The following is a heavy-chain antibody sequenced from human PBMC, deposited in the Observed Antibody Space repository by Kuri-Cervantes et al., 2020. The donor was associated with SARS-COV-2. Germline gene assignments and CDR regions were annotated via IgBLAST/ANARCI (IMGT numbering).Heavy chain of an antibody. CDR1: GYTFTGYY. CDR2: INPNSGGT. J-gene: IGHJ6*02. CDR3: ARARVRGLITAYYYYGMDV. Sequence: ASVKVSCKASGYTFTGYYIRWVRQAPGQGLEWMGWINPNSGGTNYAQKFQGWVTMTRDTSINTAYMELSRLRSDDTAVYYCARARVRGLITAYYYYGMDVWGQGTMVTVSS. D-gene: IGHD3-10*01. V-gene: IGHV1-2*04.